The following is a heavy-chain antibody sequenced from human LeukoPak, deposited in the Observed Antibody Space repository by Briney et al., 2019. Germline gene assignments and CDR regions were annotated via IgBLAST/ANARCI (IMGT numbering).Heavy chain of an antibody. Sequence: GGSLRLSCAASGFTFSSYEMHWVRQAPGKGLEWVADISSSGSTIYYADSVKGRFTISRDNAKNSLYLQMNSLRAEDTAVYYCARLLVATPGVDPWGQGTLVTVSS. D-gene: IGHD5-12*01. CDR3: ARLLVATPGVDP. CDR1: GFTFSSYE. J-gene: IGHJ5*02. V-gene: IGHV3-48*03. CDR2: ISSSGSTI.